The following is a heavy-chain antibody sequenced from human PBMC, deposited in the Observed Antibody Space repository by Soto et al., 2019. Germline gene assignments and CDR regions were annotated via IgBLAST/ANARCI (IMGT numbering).Heavy chain of an antibody. J-gene: IGHJ4*02. V-gene: IGHV3-23*01. CDR2: ISGSGGST. CDR3: AKSGSDYSKLRFLEWPQMGSFDY. CDR1: GFTFSSYA. Sequence: GGSLRLSCAASGFTFSSYAMSWVRQAPGKGLEWVSAISGSGGSTYYADSVKGRFTISRDNSKNTLYLQMNSLRAEDTAVYYCAKSGSDYSKLRFLEWPQMGSFDYWGQGTLVTVSS. D-gene: IGHD3-3*01.